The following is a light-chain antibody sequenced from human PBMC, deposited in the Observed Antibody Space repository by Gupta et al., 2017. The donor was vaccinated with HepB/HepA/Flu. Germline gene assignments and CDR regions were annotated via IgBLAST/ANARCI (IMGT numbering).Light chain of an antibody. J-gene: IGKJ1*01. CDR2: GAS. Sequence: EIVMTQSPATLSVSPGDRATLSCRASQSVSSNLAWYQQKPGQAPRLLMYGASTRATGIPDRFSGSGSGTEFTLTISSRQSEDFAVYYCQQENNWPQTFGQGTKVEIK. V-gene: IGKV3-15*01. CDR1: QSVSSN. CDR3: QQENNWPQT.